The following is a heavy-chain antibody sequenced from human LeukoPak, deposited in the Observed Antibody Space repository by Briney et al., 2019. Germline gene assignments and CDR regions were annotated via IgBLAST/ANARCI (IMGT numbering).Heavy chain of an antibody. CDR3: AKVLTSCFDY. Sequence: GGSLRLSCAASGFTFSSYAMTWVRQAPGKGLEWVSAISGSGANTYYADSVKGRFTISRDNSKNTLYPQMNSLRAEDTAVYYCAKVLTSCFDYWGQGTLVTVSS. D-gene: IGHD2-2*01. J-gene: IGHJ4*02. CDR2: ISGSGANT. V-gene: IGHV3-23*01. CDR1: GFTFSSYA.